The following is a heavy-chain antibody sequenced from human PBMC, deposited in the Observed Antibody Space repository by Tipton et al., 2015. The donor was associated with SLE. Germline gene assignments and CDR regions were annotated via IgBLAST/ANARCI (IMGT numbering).Heavy chain of an antibody. J-gene: IGHJ4*02. D-gene: IGHD3-22*01. Sequence: TLSLTCNVSGASISSGGYYWSWIRPHPGKGLEWIGYIFFMGSTYYNPSLKSRLHISLDKSKNQFSLKLSSVTAADTAVYYCARGPQDSSETSGYYHRLDYWRQGALDSGSS. CDR2: IFFMGST. V-gene: IGHV4-31*03. CDR3: ARGPQDSSETSGYYHRLDY. CDR1: GASISSGGYY.